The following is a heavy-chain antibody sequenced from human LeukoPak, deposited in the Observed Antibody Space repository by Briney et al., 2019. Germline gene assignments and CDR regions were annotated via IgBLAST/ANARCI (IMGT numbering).Heavy chain of an antibody. J-gene: IGHJ4*02. D-gene: IGHD3-10*01. CDR2: IYHSGST. V-gene: IGHV4-38-2*02. CDR1: GYSISSGYY. CDR3: ARVRPLVRGVNPADY. Sequence: SETLSLTCTVSGYSISSGYYWGWIRQPPGKGLEWIGSIYHSGSTYYNPSLKSRVTISVDTSKNQFSLKLSSVTAADTAVYYCARVRPLVRGVNPADYWGQGILVTVSS.